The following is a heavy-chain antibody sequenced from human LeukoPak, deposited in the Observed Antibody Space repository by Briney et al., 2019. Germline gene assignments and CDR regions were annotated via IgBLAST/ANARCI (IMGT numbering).Heavy chain of an antibody. CDR1: GFTFSSYA. V-gene: IGHV3-23*01. J-gene: IGHJ4*02. CDR3: AKEARPTIFGVVIINPQDFDY. D-gene: IGHD3-3*01. CDR2: ISGSGGST. Sequence: GGSLRLSCAASGFTFSSYAISWVRQAPGKGLEWVSAISGSGGSTYYADSVKGRFTISRDNSKNTLYLQMNSLRAEDTAVYYCAKEARPTIFGVVIINPQDFDYWGQGTLVTVSS.